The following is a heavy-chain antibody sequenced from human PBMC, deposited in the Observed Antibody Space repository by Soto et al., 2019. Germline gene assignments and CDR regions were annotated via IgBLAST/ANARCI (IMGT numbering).Heavy chain of an antibody. CDR3: ARGGAAAPWFDY. V-gene: IGHV3-33*01. CDR2: IWYDGSNK. CDR1: GFTFSSYG. D-gene: IGHD6-13*01. Sequence: QVQLVESGGGVVQPGRSLRLSCAASGFTFSSYGMHWVRQAPGKGLEWVAVIWYDGSNKYYADSVKGRFTISRDNSKNTLYLQMNSLRAEDTAVDYCARGGAAAPWFDYWGQGTLVTVSS. J-gene: IGHJ4*02.